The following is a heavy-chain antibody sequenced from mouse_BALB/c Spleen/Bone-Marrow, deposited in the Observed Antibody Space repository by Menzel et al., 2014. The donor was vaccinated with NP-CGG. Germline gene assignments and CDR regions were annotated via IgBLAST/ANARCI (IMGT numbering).Heavy chain of an antibody. CDR3: ARKGAMITHYYAMDY. D-gene: IGHD2-4*01. Sequence: DVHLVESGGGLVQPGGSRKLSCAASGFTFSSFGMHWVRQAPEKGLEWVAHISNGSSTIYYADTVKGRFTISRDNPKNTLFLQMTSLRSEDTATYYCARKGAMITHYYAMDYWGQGTSVTVSS. V-gene: IGHV5-17*02. CDR2: ISNGSSTI. J-gene: IGHJ4*01. CDR1: GFTFSSFG.